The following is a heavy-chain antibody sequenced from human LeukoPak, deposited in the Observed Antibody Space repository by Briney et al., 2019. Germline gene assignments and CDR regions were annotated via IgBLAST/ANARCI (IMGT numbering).Heavy chain of an antibody. V-gene: IGHV4-59*01. CDR1: GGSISSYY. CDR2: IYYSGST. CDR3: ARGPYGDLDY. D-gene: IGHD4-17*01. Sequence: SETLSLTCTASGGSISSYYWSWLRQPPGKGLKWIGYIYYSGSTNYNPSLKSRVTISVDTSKNQFSLKLSSVTAADTAVYYCARGPYGDLDYWGQGTLVTVSS. J-gene: IGHJ4*02.